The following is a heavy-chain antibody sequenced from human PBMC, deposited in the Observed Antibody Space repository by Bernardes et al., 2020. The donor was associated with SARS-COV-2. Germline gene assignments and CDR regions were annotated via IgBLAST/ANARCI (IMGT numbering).Heavy chain of an antibody. CDR3: ARSGNYYLDY. D-gene: IGHD1-26*01. V-gene: IGHV3-74*01. Sequence: GGSLSLSCGASGFTFSTSWIHWVRQAPGKGLVWVSRTNIGGTNTNYADSVKGRFTISRDSAKNTLYLQMNSLRTEDTAVYYCARSGNYYLDYWGQGTLVTVSS. CDR2: TNIGGTNT. CDR1: GFTFSTSW. J-gene: IGHJ4*02.